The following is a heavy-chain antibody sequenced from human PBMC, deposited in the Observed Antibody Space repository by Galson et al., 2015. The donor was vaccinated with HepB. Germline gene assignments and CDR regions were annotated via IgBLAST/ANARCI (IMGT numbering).Heavy chain of an antibody. Sequence: SLRLSCAASGFTFSSYAMHWVRQAPGKGLEWVAVISYDGSNKYYADSVKGRFTISRDNSKNTLYLQMNSLRAEDTAVYYCARANRIAVAVKDAFDIWGQGTMVTVSS. CDR3: ARANRIAVAVKDAFDI. CDR1: GFTFSSYA. J-gene: IGHJ3*02. CDR2: ISYDGSNK. V-gene: IGHV3-30*04. D-gene: IGHD6-19*01.